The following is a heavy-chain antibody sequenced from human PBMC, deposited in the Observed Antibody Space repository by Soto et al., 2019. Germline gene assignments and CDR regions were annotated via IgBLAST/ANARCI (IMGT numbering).Heavy chain of an antibody. V-gene: IGHV2-5*02. Sequence: QITLKESGPTLVKPTQTLTLTCTFSGFSLSTSGVGVGWIRQPPGKALEWLALIYWDDDKRYSPSLKSRLTITKDTSKNQVVLTMTNMDPVDTATYYCAHRLGYGSSWYGYYFDYWGQGTLVTVSS. CDR1: GFSLSTSGVG. J-gene: IGHJ4*02. D-gene: IGHD6-13*01. CDR2: IYWDDDK. CDR3: AHRLGYGSSWYGYYFDY.